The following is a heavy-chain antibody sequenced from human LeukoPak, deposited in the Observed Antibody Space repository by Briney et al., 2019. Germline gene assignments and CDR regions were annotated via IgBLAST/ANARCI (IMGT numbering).Heavy chain of an antibody. CDR1: GGSISSYY. D-gene: IGHD1-26*01. V-gene: IGHV4-59*01. CDR2: IYYSGST. Sequence: PSETLSLTCTVSGGSISSYYWSWIRQPPGKGLEWIGYIYYSGSTNYNPSLKSRVTISVDTSKNQFSLKLSSVTAADTAVYYCARALGRSALDYWGQGTLVTVSS. CDR3: ARALGRSALDY. J-gene: IGHJ4*02.